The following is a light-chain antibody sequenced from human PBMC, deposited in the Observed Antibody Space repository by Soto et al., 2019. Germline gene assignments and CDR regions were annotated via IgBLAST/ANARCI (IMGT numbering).Light chain of an antibody. CDR1: QGISSY. CDR3: QHINSYHIT. J-gene: IGKJ5*01. V-gene: IGKV1-9*01. Sequence: DIQLTKSPSFLSASVGDRVTITCRASQGISSYLAWYQQKPGKAPKLQLYAASILQSGVPSRFSGSGSGTEFTLTISSLQPEDFATYYCQHINSYHITIGQAKRLEIK. CDR2: AAS.